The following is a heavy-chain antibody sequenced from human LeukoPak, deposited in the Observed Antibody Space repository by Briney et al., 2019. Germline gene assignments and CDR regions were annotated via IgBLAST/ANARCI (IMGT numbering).Heavy chain of an antibody. D-gene: IGHD5-12*01. Sequence: GSSVKVSCKASGGTFSSYAISWVRQAPGQGLEWMGGIIPIFGTANYAQKFQGRVTITADESTSTAYMELSSLRSEDTAVYYCARRRYSGYDSARLLGYWGQGTLVTVSS. CDR3: ARRRYSGYDSARLLGY. V-gene: IGHV1-69*01. CDR1: GGTFSSYA. J-gene: IGHJ4*02. CDR2: IIPIFGTA.